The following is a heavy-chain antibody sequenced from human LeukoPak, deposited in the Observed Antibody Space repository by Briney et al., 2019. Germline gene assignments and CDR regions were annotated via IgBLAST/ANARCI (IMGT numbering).Heavy chain of an antibody. CDR1: GYTFTSYG. J-gene: IGHJ3*02. V-gene: IGHV1-18*01. D-gene: IGHD2-2*01. Sequence: ASVTVSCKASGYTFTSYGISWVRQATGQGLEWMGWISAYNGNTNYAQKLQGRVTMTTDTSTSTAYMELRSLRSDDTAVYYCARSCSSTSCYGPVGAFDIWGQGTMVTVSS. CDR3: ARSCSSTSCYGPVGAFDI. CDR2: ISAYNGNT.